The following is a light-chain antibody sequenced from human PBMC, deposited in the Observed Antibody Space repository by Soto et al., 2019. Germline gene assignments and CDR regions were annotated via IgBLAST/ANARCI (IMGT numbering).Light chain of an antibody. CDR2: GNS. J-gene: IGLJ2*01. CDR3: QSYDRSRRRV. CDR1: SSNIGAGYD. V-gene: IGLV1-40*01. Sequence: QAVLTQPPSVSGAPGQRVTISCTGSSSNIGAGYDVHWYQPLPGTAPKLLIYGNSNRPSGVPDRFAGSKSGTSASLAITGLQAENETDYYCQSYDRSRRRVFGGGTKVTVL.